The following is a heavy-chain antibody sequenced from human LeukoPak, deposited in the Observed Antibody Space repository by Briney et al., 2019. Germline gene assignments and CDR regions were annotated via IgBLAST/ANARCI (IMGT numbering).Heavy chain of an antibody. CDR2: IIPILGIA. V-gene: IGHV1-69*04. CDR3: ARAGGSYRGDNWFDP. J-gene: IGHJ5*02. CDR1: GGTFSSYA. Sequence: EASVKVSCKASGGTFSSYAIGWVRQAPGQGLEWMGRIIPILGIANYAQKFQGRVTITADKSTSTAYMELSSLRSEDTAVYYCARAGGSYRGDNWFDPWGQGTLVTVSS. D-gene: IGHD1-26*01.